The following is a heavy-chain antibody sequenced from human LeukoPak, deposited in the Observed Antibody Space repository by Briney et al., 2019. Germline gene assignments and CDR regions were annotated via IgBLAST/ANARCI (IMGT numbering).Heavy chain of an antibody. D-gene: IGHD3-10*01. Sequence: GGSLRLSCAASGFTVSNAWMTWVRQAPGNGLEWVGRIRDGGTTDYAAPVKGRFTISRDVSENTLYLQMNSLKTEDTGVYYCNTAPTRGGLPYFSCWGQGTPVTVSS. V-gene: IGHV3-15*01. CDR1: GFTVSNAW. CDR3: NTAPTRGGLPYFSC. CDR2: IRDGGTT. J-gene: IGHJ4*02.